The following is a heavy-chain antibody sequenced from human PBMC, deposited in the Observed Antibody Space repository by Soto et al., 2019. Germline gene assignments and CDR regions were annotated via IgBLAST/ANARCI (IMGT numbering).Heavy chain of an antibody. Sequence: QVQLVQSGAEVKKPGASVKVSCKPSGYTFTSYDINWVRQATGQGLEWMGWMNPNSGNTGYAQKFQGRVTMTRNTCMSTAYMELRSLRCQDTAVYFCARGIFSGHGWGQETPVTVSS. CDR1: GYTFTSYD. CDR3: ARGIFSGHG. V-gene: IGHV1-8*02. J-gene: IGHJ6*02. CDR2: MNPNSGNT.